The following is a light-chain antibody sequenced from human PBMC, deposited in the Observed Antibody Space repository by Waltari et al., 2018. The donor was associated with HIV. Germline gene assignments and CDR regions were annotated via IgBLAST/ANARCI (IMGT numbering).Light chain of an antibody. CDR1: TSNIGQTN. CDR3: AAWDDSLNGVV. Sequence: QSVLTQPPSASGTPGQGVPISCSGSTSNIGQTNVNLYQKFPGTATKPLIYSNDQRPSGVPDRFSGSKSGTSASLAISGLQSEDDTDYYCAAWDDSLNGVVFGGGTTLTVL. CDR2: SND. V-gene: IGLV1-44*01. J-gene: IGLJ2*01.